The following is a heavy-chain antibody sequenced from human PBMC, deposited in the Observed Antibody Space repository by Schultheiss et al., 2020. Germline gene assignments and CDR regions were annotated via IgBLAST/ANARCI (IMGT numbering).Heavy chain of an antibody. CDR1: GFTFSSYW. CDR2: IYYSGST. D-gene: IGHD5-18*01. V-gene: IGHV4-39*07. Sequence: GSLRLSCAASGFTFSSYWMHWVRQAPGKGLVWIGSIYYSGSTYYNPSLKSRITKSVDTSKNQFSLKLSSVTAADTAVYYCARGYRMRYDVPGIWGQGTMVTVSS. CDR3: ARGYRMRYDVPGI. J-gene: IGHJ3*02.